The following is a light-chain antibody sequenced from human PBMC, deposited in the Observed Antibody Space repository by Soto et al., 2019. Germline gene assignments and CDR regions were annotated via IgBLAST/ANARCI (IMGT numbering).Light chain of an antibody. Sequence: QSALTQPASVSGSPGQSITISCTGTSSDVGSYNYVSWYQHHPGKAPKLMIYAVSNRPSGVSNRFSGSKSGNTASLTISGLQAEDEADYYCGLYTSSSNVFGTGTKLTVL. V-gene: IGLV2-14*01. J-gene: IGLJ1*01. CDR3: GLYTSSSNV. CDR1: SSDVGSYNY. CDR2: AVS.